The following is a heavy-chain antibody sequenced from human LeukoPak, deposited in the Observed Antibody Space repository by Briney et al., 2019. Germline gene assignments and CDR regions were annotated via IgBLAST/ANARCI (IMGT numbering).Heavy chain of an antibody. CDR2: ISSGGGDET. V-gene: IGHV3-23*01. Sequence: GGSLRLSCAASGFTFSSCAMSWVRQAPGKGLEWVSSISSGGGDETYYTDSVKGRFTISRDNSKNTLYLHLNSLGAEDTAVYYCARDPPFGSGWSQNYFDYWGQGTLVTVSS. CDR1: GFTFSSCA. CDR3: ARDPPFGSGWSQNYFDY. J-gene: IGHJ4*02. D-gene: IGHD6-19*01.